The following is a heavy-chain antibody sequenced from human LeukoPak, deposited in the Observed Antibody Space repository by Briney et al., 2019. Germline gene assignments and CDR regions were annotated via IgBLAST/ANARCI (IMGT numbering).Heavy chain of an antibody. CDR2: MNPNSGNT. J-gene: IGHJ4*02. V-gene: IGHV1-8*03. D-gene: IGHD3-9*01. Sequence: GASVKVSCKASGYTFTSYDINWVRQATGQGLEWMGWMNPNSGNTGYAQKFQGRVTITRNTSISTAYMELSSLRSEDTAVYYCATTSRLYDILTGSTYYFDYWGQGTLVTVSS. CDR3: ATTSRLYDILTGSTYYFDY. CDR1: GYTFTSYD.